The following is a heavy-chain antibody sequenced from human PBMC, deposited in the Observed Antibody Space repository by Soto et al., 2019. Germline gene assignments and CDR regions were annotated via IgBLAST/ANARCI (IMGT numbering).Heavy chain of an antibody. Sequence: GGSLRLSCAASGFTFSSYGMHWVRQAPGKGLEWVAVISYDGSNKYYADSVKGRFTISRDNSKNTLYLQMNSLRAEDTAVYYCAKDLTYIDLDYWGQGTLVTVSS. CDR2: ISYDGSNK. D-gene: IGHD4-4*01. CDR3: AKDLTYIDLDY. CDR1: GFTFSSYG. J-gene: IGHJ4*02. V-gene: IGHV3-30*18.